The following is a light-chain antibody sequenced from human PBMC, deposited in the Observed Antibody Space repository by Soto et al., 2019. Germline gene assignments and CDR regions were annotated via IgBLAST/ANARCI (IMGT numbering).Light chain of an antibody. J-gene: IGKJ4*01. Sequence: EIVMTQSPATLSASPGEGATLSCRASQGIGDTLAWYQQKPGQTPRLLIYDTSIRATGVPARFSGSRSGAEFTLTISSQQSEDFAVYYCQHYVTWPLTFGGGTKVESK. CDR3: QHYVTWPLT. V-gene: IGKV3-15*01. CDR1: QGIGDT. CDR2: DTS.